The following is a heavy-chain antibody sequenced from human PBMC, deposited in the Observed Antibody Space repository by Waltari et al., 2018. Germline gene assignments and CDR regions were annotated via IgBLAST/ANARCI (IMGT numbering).Heavy chain of an antibody. D-gene: IGHD3-10*01. CDR2: INHSGST. V-gene: IGHV4-34*01. CDR1: GGSFSGYY. Sequence: QVQLQQWGAGLLQPSETLSLTCAVYGGSFSGYYWSWIRQPPGQGLEWSGEINHSGSTNYNPSLKSRVTISVDTSKNQFSLNLSSVTSADTAVYYCARGRSGYYGSGSFVDYWGQGTLVTVSS. J-gene: IGHJ4*02. CDR3: ARGRSGYYGSGSFVDY.